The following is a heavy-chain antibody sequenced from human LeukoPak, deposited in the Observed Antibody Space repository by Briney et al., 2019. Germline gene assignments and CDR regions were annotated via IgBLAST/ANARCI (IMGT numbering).Heavy chain of an antibody. V-gene: IGHV4-31*03. CDR2: IYYSGST. Sequence: SETLSLTCTVSRGSISRGGYYWSWVRQPPGKGLGWFGYIYYSGSTYYNPSLKSRLTISVDTSKNQFSLKLSSVTAADTAVYYCASAYYYDSSGFYFDYWGQGTLVTVFS. CDR3: ASAYYYDSSGFYFDY. CDR1: RGSISRGGYY. J-gene: IGHJ4*02. D-gene: IGHD3-22*01.